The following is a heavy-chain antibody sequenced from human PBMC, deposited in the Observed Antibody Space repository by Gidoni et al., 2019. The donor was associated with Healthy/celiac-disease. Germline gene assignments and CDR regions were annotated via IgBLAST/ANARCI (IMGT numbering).Heavy chain of an antibody. CDR2: IIPIFGTA. CDR1: GVTFSSYA. D-gene: IGHD5-18*01. V-gene: IGHV1-69*01. J-gene: IGHJ6*02. Sequence: QVQLVQSGAAVKKPGSSVKVSCKASGVTFSSYAISWVRQAPGQGLEWMGGIIPIFGTANYAQKFQGRVTITADESTSTAYMELSSLRSEDTAVYYCANKFVDTAMEPTPYYYYYYGMDVWGQGTTVTVSS. CDR3: ANKFVDTAMEPTPYYYYYYGMDV.